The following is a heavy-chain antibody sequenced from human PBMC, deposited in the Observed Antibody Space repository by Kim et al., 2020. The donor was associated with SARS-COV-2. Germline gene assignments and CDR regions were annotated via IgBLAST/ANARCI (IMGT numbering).Heavy chain of an antibody. CDR2: ISGSGGST. J-gene: IGHJ4*02. CDR3: AKAPLGYCSSTSCYGADY. D-gene: IGHD2-2*01. Sequence: GGSLRLSCAASGFTFSSYAMSWVRQAPGKGLEWVSAISGSGGSTYYADSVKGRFTISRDNSKNTLYLQMNSLRAEDTAVYYCAKAPLGYCSSTSCYGADYWGQGTLVTVSS. V-gene: IGHV3-23*01. CDR1: GFTFSSYA.